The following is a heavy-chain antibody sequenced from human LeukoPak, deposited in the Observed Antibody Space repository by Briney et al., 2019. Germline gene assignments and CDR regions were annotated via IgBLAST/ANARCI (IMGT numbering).Heavy chain of an antibody. D-gene: IGHD2-2*01. J-gene: IGHJ6*02. CDR1: GGTFSSYA. CDR2: IIPIFGTA. CDR3: AGVCSSTSCYRAGYYYGMDV. V-gene: IGHV1-69*13. Sequence: ASVKVSCKASGGTFSSYAISWVRQAPGQGLEWMGGIIPIFGTANYAQKFQGRVTITADESTSTAYMELSSLRSEDTAVYYCAGVCSSTSCYRAGYYYGMDVRGQGTTVTVSS.